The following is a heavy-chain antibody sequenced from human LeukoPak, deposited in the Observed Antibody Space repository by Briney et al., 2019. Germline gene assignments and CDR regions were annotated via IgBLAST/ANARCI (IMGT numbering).Heavy chain of an antibody. J-gene: IGHJ4*02. CDR3: ARGSNYYYDVTADYPRY. Sequence: ASVKVSCKASGYPFNSYYMHWVRQAPGQGLEWMGIINPSGGSTAYAQKFQGRVTMTRDTSTSTVYMELSTLRSEDTAVYYCARGSNYYYDVTADYPRYWGQGTLVTVSS. CDR1: GYPFNSYY. D-gene: IGHD3-22*01. V-gene: IGHV1-46*02. CDR2: INPSGGST.